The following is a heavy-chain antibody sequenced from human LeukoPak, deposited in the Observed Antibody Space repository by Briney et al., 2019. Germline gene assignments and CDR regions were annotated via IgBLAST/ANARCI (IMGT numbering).Heavy chain of an antibody. J-gene: IGHJ4*02. CDR1: GYTFTGYY. V-gene: IGHV1-2*02. CDR2: INPNSGGT. Sequence: ASVKVSCKASGYTFTGYYMHWVRQAPGQGLEWMGWINPNSGGTNYAQKFQGRVTMTRDTSISTAYMELSRLRSGDTAVYYCARDRGELLPEYYFDYWGQGTLVTVSS. D-gene: IGHD1-26*01. CDR3: ARDRGELLPEYYFDY.